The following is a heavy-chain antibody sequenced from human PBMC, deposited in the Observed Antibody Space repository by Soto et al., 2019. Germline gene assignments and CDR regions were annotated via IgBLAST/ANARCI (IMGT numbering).Heavy chain of an antibody. V-gene: IGHV3-23*01. CDR3: AREEWTDRRPYLYSGMDV. J-gene: IGHJ6*02. Sequence: EVQLLESGGGLVQPGGSLKLSCAVSGFTFTIYAMCWVRQAPGKGLEWVSGINDDGDRTYYPDSVRGRFTISRDNSKNTLYLQMNSWGAEDTGVYYCAREEWTDRRPYLYSGMDVWGQGTTVPVSS. CDR1: GFTFTIYA. D-gene: IGHD3-3*01. CDR2: INDDGDRT.